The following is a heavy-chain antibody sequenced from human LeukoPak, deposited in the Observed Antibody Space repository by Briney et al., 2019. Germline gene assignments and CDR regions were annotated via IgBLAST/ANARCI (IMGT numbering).Heavy chain of an antibody. Sequence: GGSLRLSCAASGFTFSSYSMNWVRQAPGKGLEWVSSISSSGSYIYYADSVKGRFTISRDNAKNSLYLQMNSLRAEDTAVYYCARDPVPDGMDVWGQGTTVTVSS. J-gene: IGHJ6*02. CDR2: ISSSGSYI. CDR1: GFTFSSYS. CDR3: ARDPVPDGMDV. V-gene: IGHV3-21*01.